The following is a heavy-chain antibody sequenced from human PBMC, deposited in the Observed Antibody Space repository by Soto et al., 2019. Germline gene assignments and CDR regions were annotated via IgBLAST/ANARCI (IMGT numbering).Heavy chain of an antibody. CDR3: ARDLAAAAY. Sequence: GASGKVSCKASGYTFTSYAMHWVRQAPGQRLEWMGWINAGNGNTKYSQKFQGRVTVTRDTSTSTVYLELSSLRSDDTAVYYCARDLAAAAYWGQGTLVTVSS. CDR1: GYTFTSYA. V-gene: IGHV1-3*01. D-gene: IGHD6-13*01. CDR2: INAGNGNT. J-gene: IGHJ4*02.